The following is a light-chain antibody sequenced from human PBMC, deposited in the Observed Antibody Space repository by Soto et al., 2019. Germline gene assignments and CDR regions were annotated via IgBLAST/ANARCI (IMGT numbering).Light chain of an antibody. CDR1: QSCRGL. J-gene: IGKJ3*01. V-gene: IGKV3-15*01. CDR3: QQYNNWPCVT. CDR2: DAS. Sequence: EVVLTQSPVTPSVSPRERATLSGSASQSCRGLLAWYQQKPGQAPRLLIYDASTRGTGIRVRFSGSGSATKFILPISSLQSADFLVYYCQQYNNWPCVTFGPGTKVDIK.